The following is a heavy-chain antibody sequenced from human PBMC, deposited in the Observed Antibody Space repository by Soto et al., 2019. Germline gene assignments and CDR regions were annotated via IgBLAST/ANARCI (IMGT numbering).Heavy chain of an antibody. CDR3: ARDRPYDFWSGYPQGYYXXXXYGMDV. V-gene: IGHV1-18*04. D-gene: IGHD3-3*01. CDR2: ISAYNGNT. CDR1: GYTFTSYG. Sequence: ASVKVSCKASGYTFTSYGISWVRQAPGQGLEWMGWISAYNGNTNYAQKLQGRVTMTTDTSTSTAYMELRSLRSDDTAVYYCARDRPYDFWSGYPQGYYXXXXYGMDVWVQGTTVTVS. J-gene: IGHJ6*02.